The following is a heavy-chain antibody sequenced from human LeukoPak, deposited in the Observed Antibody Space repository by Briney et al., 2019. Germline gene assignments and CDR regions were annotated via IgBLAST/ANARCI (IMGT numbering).Heavy chain of an antibody. V-gene: IGHV1-2*02. CDR2: INSNSGGT. CDR1: GYTFIGHY. J-gene: IGHJ3*02. Sequence: ASVKVSCKASGYTFIGHYMHWVRQAPGQGLEWVGWINSNSGGTNYAQKFQGSVIMTRATSISTAYVELSRLKSDDTAVYYCGRGRIPSWSDAFDIWGQGTTVTVSS. D-gene: IGHD2-15*01. CDR3: GRGRIPSWSDAFDI.